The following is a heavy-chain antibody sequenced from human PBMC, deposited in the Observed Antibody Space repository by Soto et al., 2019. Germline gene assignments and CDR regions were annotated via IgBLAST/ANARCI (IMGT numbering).Heavy chain of an antibody. CDR2: ISGSGAST. V-gene: IGHV3-23*01. J-gene: IGHJ4*02. D-gene: IGHD3-10*01. CDR1: GFTFSTYA. CDR3: AKDLGPSWFAPDD. Sequence: AGGSLRLSCAASGFTFSTYAMSWVRQAPGKGLEWVSGISGSGASTYYSDSVKGRFTISRDNSKNTLYLQMNSLRAEDTAVYYCAKDLGPSWFAPDDWGQGPLVTVSS.